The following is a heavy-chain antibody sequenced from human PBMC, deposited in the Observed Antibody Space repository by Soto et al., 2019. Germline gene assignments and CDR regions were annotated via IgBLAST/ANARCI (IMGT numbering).Heavy chain of an antibody. CDR2: ISYDGSNK. J-gene: IGHJ3*02. D-gene: IGHD2-8*01. V-gene: IGHV3-30*18. CDR3: AKPRNGPNHDAFDI. Sequence: HPGGSLRLSCAASGFTFSSYGMHWVRQAPGKGLEWVAVISYDGSNKYYADSVKGRFTISRDNSKNTLYLQMNSLRAEDTAVYYCAKPRNGPNHDAFDIWGQGTMVTVSS. CDR1: GFTFSSYG.